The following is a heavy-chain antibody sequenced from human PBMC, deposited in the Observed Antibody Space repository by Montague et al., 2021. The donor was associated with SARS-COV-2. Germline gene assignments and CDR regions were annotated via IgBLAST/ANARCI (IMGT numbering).Heavy chain of an antibody. Sequence: SETLSLTCTVSGGSISSYYWSWIRQPPGKGLEWIGYIYYSGSTNYNPSLRSRVTISVDTSKNQFSLMLSSVTAADTAVYYCARALYCSGGSCYPNWFDPWGQGTLVTVSS. D-gene: IGHD2-15*01. CDR1: GGSISSYY. J-gene: IGHJ5*02. CDR3: ARALYCSGGSCYPNWFDP. CDR2: IYYSGST. V-gene: IGHV4-59*01.